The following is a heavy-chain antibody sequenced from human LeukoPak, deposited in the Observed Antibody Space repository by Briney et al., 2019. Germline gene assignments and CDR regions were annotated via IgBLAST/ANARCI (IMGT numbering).Heavy chain of an antibody. CDR3: ARDQDRITMIVVVTPFQH. CDR2: ISAYNGNT. V-gene: IGHV1-18*01. D-gene: IGHD3-22*01. J-gene: IGHJ1*01. Sequence: ASVKVSCKASGYTFTSYGISWVRQAPGQGLEWMGWISAYNGNTNYAQKLQGRVTMTTDTSTSTAYMELRSLRSDDTTVYYCARDQDRITMIVVVTPFQHWGQGTLVTVSS. CDR1: GYTFTSYG.